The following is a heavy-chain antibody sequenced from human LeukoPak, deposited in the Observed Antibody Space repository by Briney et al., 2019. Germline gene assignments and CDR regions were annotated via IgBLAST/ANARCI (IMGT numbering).Heavy chain of an antibody. Sequence: ASVKVSCKASGYTFTSYDINWVRQATGQGLEWMGWMNPNSGNTGYAQKFQGRVTMTEDTSTDTGYMELSRLRSEDTAVYYCAPRRLGGWFDPWGQGTLVTVSS. D-gene: IGHD4-11*01. CDR1: GYTFTSYD. J-gene: IGHJ5*02. V-gene: IGHV1-8*01. CDR3: APRRLGGWFDP. CDR2: MNPNSGNT.